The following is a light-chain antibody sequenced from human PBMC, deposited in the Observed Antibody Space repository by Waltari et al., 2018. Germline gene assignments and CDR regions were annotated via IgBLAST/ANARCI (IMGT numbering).Light chain of an antibody. Sequence: QSALTQTATVSGSPGQSITISCSGTSRDIGNYNLVSWYRQHPGKAPTLIIYDVNKRPSGVSNRFSGSKSGNTAFLTISGLQTADEADSFCCSYAGSAVSVFGGGTKVTVL. J-gene: IGLJ3*02. V-gene: IGLV2-23*02. CDR1: SRDIGNYNL. CDR3: CSYAGSAVSV. CDR2: DVN.